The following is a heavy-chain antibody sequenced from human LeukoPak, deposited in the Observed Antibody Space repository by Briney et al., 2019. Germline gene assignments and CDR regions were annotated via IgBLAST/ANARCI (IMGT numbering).Heavy chain of an antibody. Sequence: GGSLRLSCAASGFTFSSYAMSWVRQAPGKGLEWVSAISGSGGSTYYADSVKGRFTISRDNSKNTLYLQMNSLRAEDTAVYYCAKDQRGEMSSPTSPGEDYWGQGTLVTVSS. CDR3: AKDQRGEMSSPTSPGEDY. D-gene: IGHD3-10*01. V-gene: IGHV3-23*01. CDR2: ISGSGGST. CDR1: GFTFSSYA. J-gene: IGHJ4*02.